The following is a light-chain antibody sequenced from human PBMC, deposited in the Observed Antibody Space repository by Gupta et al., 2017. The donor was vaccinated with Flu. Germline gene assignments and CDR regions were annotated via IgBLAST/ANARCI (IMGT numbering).Light chain of an antibody. CDR3: QVWDSSSDFVA. Sequence: GGNNIGNKVVIWYQQRPGQAPVLVVSDDSVRPSGIPERFSGSNSETTATLTISRVEAGDEAAYYCQVWDSSSDFVAFGGGTELTVL. CDR1: NIGNKV. J-gene: IGLJ2*01. CDR2: DDS. V-gene: IGLV3-21*02.